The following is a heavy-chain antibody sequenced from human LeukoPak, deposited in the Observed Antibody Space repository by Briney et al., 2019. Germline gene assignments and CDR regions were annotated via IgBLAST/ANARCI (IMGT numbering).Heavy chain of an antibody. CDR3: AKVLGGLWPGIDY. Sequence: GGSLRLSCAASGFTFSTHSMHWVRQAPGKGPVWVSRINSDGSSTRYADSVTGRFTISRDNAKNTVYLQMNSPRAEDTAVYYCAKVLGGLWPGIDYWGQGTVVTVSS. D-gene: IGHD2-15*01. V-gene: IGHV3-74*01. CDR2: INSDGSST. CDR1: GFTFSTHS. J-gene: IGHJ4*02.